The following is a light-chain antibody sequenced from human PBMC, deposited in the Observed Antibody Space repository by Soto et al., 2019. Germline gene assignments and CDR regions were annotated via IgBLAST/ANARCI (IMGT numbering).Light chain of an antibody. CDR1: SSDVGGYNY. CDR3: SSYTSSSTPYV. CDR2: DVT. J-gene: IGLJ1*01. Sequence: QSALTQPASVSGSPGQSITISCTGTSSDVGGYNYVSWYQQHPVKAPKLMIYDVTNRTSGVSDRFSEYKSGNKASLAISGLQSEDVADYYCSSYTSSSTPYVFGTGTKLTVL. V-gene: IGLV2-14*01.